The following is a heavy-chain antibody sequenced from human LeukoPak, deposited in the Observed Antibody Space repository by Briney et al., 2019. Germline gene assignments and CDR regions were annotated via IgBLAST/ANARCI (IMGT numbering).Heavy chain of an antibody. Sequence: GGSLRLSCAASGFTFSSYEMNWVRQAPGKGLQWVSYMSNNDYTIYYADSVKGRFTISRDNAKNSLYLQMNSLRAEDTAVYYCARGRYQPLPRVWGQGTLVTVSS. J-gene: IGHJ4*02. CDR2: MSNNDYTI. V-gene: IGHV3-48*03. CDR1: GFTFSSYE. CDR3: ARGRYQPLPRV. D-gene: IGHD2-2*01.